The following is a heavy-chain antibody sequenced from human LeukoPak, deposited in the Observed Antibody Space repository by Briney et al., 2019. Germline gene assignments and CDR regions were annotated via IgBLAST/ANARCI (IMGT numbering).Heavy chain of an antibody. V-gene: IGHV2-5*02. CDR1: GFSLSTSGVG. J-gene: IGHJ4*02. CDR3: VHRRIYSPFDY. D-gene: IGHD4-11*01. CDR2: IYWDDDK. Sequence: GSGPTLVNPTQTLTLTCTFSGFSLSTSGVGVGWVRQPPGKALEWLALIYWDDDKRYNSSLESRLTITKDTSKNQVVLTMTNVDPVDTATYYCVHRRIYSPFDYWGQGALVTVSS.